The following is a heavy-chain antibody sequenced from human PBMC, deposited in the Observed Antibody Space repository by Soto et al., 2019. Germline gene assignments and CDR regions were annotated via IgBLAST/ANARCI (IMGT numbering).Heavy chain of an antibody. V-gene: IGHV3-23*01. J-gene: IGHJ4*02. CDR2: ISGSGGTT. CDR3: AKALSYCSGGSCDSAFDY. D-gene: IGHD2-15*01. CDR1: GFTFSSYA. Sequence: EVQLLESGGGLVQPGGSLRLSCAASGFTFSSYAMSWVRQAPGKGLEWVSAISGSGGTTYYADSVKGRFTISRDNSKNTLYLQMNILRAEDTAGYYCAKALSYCSGGSCDSAFDYWGQGTLVTVSS.